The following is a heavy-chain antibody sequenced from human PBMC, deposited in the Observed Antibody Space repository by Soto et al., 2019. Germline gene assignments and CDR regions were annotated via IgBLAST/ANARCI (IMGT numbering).Heavy chain of an antibody. CDR1: GYIFVNYG. V-gene: IGHV1-18*01. Sequence: QVQLVQSGDEVRKPGSSVKVSCKASGYIFVNYGIAWVRQAPGQGLEWMGWISPYSGNTHYESKVQGRLTMTTDTSTSTAYMGLGSLKSDNTAVEYCAIVDIYVTPTPQDVWGQGTTVTVSS. CDR3: AIVDIYVTPTPQDV. CDR2: ISPYSGNT. J-gene: IGHJ6*02. D-gene: IGHD2-2*03.